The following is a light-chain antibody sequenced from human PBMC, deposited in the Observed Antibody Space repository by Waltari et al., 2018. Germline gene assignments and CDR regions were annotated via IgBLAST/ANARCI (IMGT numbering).Light chain of an antibody. J-gene: IGLJ3*02. Sequence: QSVLTQPPSASGTPGQRVTISCSGGSSNIGSNVVHWYQRLPGTAPRLPIYSNNQRPSGVPDRFSGSKSGTSASLAISGLQPDDEADYYCATWDDRLTGVLFGGGTKVTVL. CDR3: ATWDDRLTGVL. CDR1: SSNIGSNV. V-gene: IGLV1-44*01. CDR2: SNN.